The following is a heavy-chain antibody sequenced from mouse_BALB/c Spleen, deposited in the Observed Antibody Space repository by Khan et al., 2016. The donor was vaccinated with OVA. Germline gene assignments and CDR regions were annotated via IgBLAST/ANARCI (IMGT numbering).Heavy chain of an antibody. V-gene: IGHV1S135*01. CDR1: GYSFTTYY. J-gene: IGHJ3*01. CDR2: IDPFSGGT. D-gene: IGHD2-2*01. CDR3: TRHGYVAWFTY. Sequence: VQLQQSGPELMKPGTSVKISCKASGYSFTTYYIHWVMQSHETSLEWIGYIDPFSGGTTYNQKFKGKATLTVDKSSSTAYIHLRNLTSEASACYYCTRHGYVAWFTYWGQGTLVTVSA.